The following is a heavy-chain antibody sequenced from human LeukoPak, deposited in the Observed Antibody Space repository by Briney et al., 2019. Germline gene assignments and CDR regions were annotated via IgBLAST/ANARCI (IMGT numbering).Heavy chain of an antibody. CDR3: ARAIRRIRGGLYYYYYYYMDV. CDR2: MNPNSGNT. J-gene: IGHJ6*03. D-gene: IGHD3-16*01. CDR1: GYTFTSYD. Sequence: ASVKVSCKASGYTFTSYDINWVRQATGQGLEWMGWMNPNSGNTGYAQKFQGRVTMTRNTSISTAYMELSSLRSEDTAVYYCARAIRRIRGGLYYYYYYYMDVWGKGTTVTVSS. V-gene: IGHV1-8*01.